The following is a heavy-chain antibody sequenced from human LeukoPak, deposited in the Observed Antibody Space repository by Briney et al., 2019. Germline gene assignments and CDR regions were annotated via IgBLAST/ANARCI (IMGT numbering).Heavy chain of an antibody. D-gene: IGHD3-10*01. CDR1: GDSVSGSLAV. J-gene: IGHJ4*02. CDR3: ARGAVRGGTNFDY. V-gene: IGHV6-1*01. CDR2: AYYRSKCNI. Sequence: SQTLSLTCAISGDSVSGSLAVWNWTRHSPSRGLEWLRRAYYRSKCNIDYAVSVKGRITITPDTSKNQFSLQLNSVTPEDTAVYYCARGAVRGGTNFDYWGQGTLVTVSS.